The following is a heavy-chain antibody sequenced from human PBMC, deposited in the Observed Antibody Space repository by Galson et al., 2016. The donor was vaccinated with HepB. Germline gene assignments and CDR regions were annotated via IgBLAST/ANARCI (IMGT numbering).Heavy chain of an antibody. Sequence: SVKVSCKASGYTFTGYYMHWVRQAPGQGLEWMGWSNPRNGGTKDALKFQGRVTMSRDTSISTAYMQLSSLRYDDTAVYYCARDRGDGTVDYWGQGTLVTVS. CDR2: SNPRNGGT. D-gene: IGHD2-21*02. J-gene: IGHJ4*02. CDR1: GYTFTGYY. CDR3: ARDRGDGTVDY. V-gene: IGHV1-2*02.